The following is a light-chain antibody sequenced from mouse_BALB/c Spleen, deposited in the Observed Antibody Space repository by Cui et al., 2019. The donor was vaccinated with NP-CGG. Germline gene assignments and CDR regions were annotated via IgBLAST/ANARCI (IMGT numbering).Light chain of an antibody. Sequence: QAVVPQESAFTTSPGKTVTLTCRSSIGAVTTSNYANWVQEKPDHLFTGLIGGTNNRAPGVPARFSGSLIGDKAALTITGAQTEDEAIYFCALWYSNHWVFGGGTKLTVL. CDR3: ALWYSNHWV. V-gene: IGLV1*01. CDR2: GTN. CDR1: IGAVTTSNY. J-gene: IGLJ1*01.